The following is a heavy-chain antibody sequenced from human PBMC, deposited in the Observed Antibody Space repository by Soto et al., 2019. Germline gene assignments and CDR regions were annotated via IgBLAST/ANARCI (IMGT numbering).Heavy chain of an antibody. Sequence: PSETLSLTCTVSGGSISSYYWSWIRQPPGKGLEWIGYIYYSGITDYNPSLKSRVTISVDTSKKQFSLKLSSVTAADTAVYYCVRDGAVDGNINFDFWGQGTLVTVSS. J-gene: IGHJ4*02. D-gene: IGHD6-19*01. CDR1: GGSISSYY. CDR2: IYYSGIT. CDR3: VRDGAVDGNINFDF. V-gene: IGHV4-59*01.